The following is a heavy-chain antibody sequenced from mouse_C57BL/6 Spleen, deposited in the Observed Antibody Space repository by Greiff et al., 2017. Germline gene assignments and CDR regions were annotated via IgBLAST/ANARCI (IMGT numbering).Heavy chain of an antibody. Sequence: QVQLQQPGAELVRPGSSVKLSCKASGYTFTSYWMHWVKQRPIQGLEWIGNIDPSDSETHYNQKFKDKATVTVDKSSSTAYMQLSSLTSEDSAVYYCARTGLRSPYFDVWGTGTTVTVSS. D-gene: IGHD1-1*01. J-gene: IGHJ1*03. CDR3: ARTGLRSPYFDV. CDR1: GYTFTSYW. V-gene: IGHV1-52*01. CDR2: IDPSDSET.